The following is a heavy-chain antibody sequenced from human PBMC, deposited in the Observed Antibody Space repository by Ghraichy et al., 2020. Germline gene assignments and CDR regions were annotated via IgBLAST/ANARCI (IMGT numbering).Heavy chain of an antibody. J-gene: IGHJ4*02. D-gene: IGHD3-10*01. CDR1: GFTFDDYA. CDR3: AKGPGDGFGELWLDY. Sequence: GGSLRLSCAASGFTFDDYAMHWVRQAPGKGLEWVSGISWNGGSIGYADSVKGRFTISRDNAKNSLYLQMNSLRAEDTALYYCAKGPGDGFGELWLDYWGQGTLVTVSS. V-gene: IGHV3-9*01. CDR2: ISWNGGSI.